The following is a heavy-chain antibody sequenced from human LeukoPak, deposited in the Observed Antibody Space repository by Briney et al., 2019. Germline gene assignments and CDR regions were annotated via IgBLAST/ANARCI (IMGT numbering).Heavy chain of an antibody. J-gene: IGHJ5*02. V-gene: IGHV1-18*01. CDR3: ARDWIIRTREDCFDP. CDR2: VSGYNDDT. D-gene: IGHD1-20*01. CDR1: GYTFTSYG. Sequence: GASVKVSCKSSGYTFTSYGISWVRQAPGQGLERMGWVSGYNDDTNYAQKFQGRVTMTTDTSTNTAYMELRSLRSDDTAVYYCARDWIIRTREDCFDPWGQGTPVTVSS.